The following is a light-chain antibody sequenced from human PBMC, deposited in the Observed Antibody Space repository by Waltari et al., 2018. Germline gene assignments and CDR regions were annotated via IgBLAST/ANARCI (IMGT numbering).Light chain of an antibody. V-gene: IGKV1-6*01. CDR3: LQDYSYPRT. J-gene: IGKJ1*01. CDR1: QGIRSD. CDR2: GAS. Sequence: AIQMTQSPPSLSASVGDSVTITCRASQGIRSDLGWYQQKPGKAPKLLIYGASTLQSGVPSRFSGSGSGTDFTLTISSLQPEDFATYFCLQDYSYPRTFGQGTKVEIK.